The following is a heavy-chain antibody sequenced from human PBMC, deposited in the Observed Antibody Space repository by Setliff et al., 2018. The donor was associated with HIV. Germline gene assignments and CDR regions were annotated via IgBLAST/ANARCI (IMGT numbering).Heavy chain of an antibody. V-gene: IGHV3-48*01. Sequence: PGESLKISCEASGFTFGDFCMNWVRQAPGKGLEWVSYISSQRTTIFYSDSVKGRFTISRDNDKNLLFLHMNGLRADDTAVYYCARGPTTVTNYYYYMDVWGKGTTVTVSS. CDR2: ISSQRTTI. D-gene: IGHD4-17*01. J-gene: IGHJ6*03. CDR3: ARGPTTVTNYYYYMDV. CDR1: GFTFGDFC.